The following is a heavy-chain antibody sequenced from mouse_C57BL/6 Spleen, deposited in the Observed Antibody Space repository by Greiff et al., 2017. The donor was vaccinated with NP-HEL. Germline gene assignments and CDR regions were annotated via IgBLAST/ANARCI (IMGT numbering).Heavy chain of an antibody. Sequence: QVQLQQPGAELVRPGSSVKLSCKASGYTFTSYWMDWVKQRPGQGLEWIGNIYPSDSETHYNQKFKDKATLTVDKSSSTAYMQLSSLTSEDSAVYYCAILEYYGNFSDYWGQGTTLTVSS. J-gene: IGHJ2*01. CDR3: AILEYYGNFSDY. V-gene: IGHV1-61*01. CDR2: IYPSDSET. CDR1: GYTFTSYW. D-gene: IGHD2-1*01.